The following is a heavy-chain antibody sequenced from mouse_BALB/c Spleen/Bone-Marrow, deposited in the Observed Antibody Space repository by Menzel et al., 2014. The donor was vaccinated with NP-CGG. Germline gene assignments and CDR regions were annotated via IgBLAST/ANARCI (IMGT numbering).Heavy chain of an antibody. Sequence: QVQXQQSGAELVRPGASVKLSCKASGYTFTSYWINWVKQRPGQGLEWIGNIYPSDSYTNYNQKFKDKATLTVDKSSSTAYMQLSSPTSEDSAVYYCTRSYGSSYEYYFDYWGQGTTLTVSS. D-gene: IGHD1-1*01. V-gene: IGHV1-69*02. CDR1: GYTFTSYW. J-gene: IGHJ2*01. CDR3: TRSYGSSYEYYFDY. CDR2: IYPSDSYT.